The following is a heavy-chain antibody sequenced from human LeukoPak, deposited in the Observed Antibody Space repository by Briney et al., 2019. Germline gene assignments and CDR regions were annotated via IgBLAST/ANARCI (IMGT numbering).Heavy chain of an antibody. J-gene: IGHJ3*02. D-gene: IGHD4-17*01. CDR1: GFNFSSYG. CDR3: VKDQIDYGDYAGYDAFDI. CDR2: LSYDGSNK. Sequence: GSLRLSCAASGFNFSSYGMHLVRQAPGKGVEGVAVLSYDGSNKYYADSVKGRFTISRDNSKNTLYLQMNSLRAEDTAVYYCVKDQIDYGDYAGYDAFDIWGQGTMVTVSS. V-gene: IGHV3-30*18.